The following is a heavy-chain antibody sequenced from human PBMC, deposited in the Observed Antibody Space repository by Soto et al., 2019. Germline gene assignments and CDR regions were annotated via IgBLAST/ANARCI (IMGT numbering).Heavy chain of an antibody. J-gene: IGHJ5*02. V-gene: IGHV4-31*03. Sequence: QVQLQESGPGLVKPSQTLSLTCTVSGCSISSGGYYWSWIRQHPGKGLEWIGYIYYSGSTYYNPSLKSRVTISVDTSKNQFSLKLSYVTAEDTAVYYCASEGIDGRDGWFDPWGQGTLVTVSS. CDR2: IYYSGST. CDR3: ASEGIDGRDGWFDP. CDR1: GCSISSGGYY.